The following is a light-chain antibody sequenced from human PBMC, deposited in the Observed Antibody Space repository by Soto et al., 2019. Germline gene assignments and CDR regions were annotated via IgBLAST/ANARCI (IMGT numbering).Light chain of an antibody. CDR1: SSDFGGYNF. J-gene: IGLJ1*01. Sequence: QSVLTQPASVSGSPGQSITISCIGTSSDFGGYNFVSWYQQYPGKAPKLMIYGVSNRPSGVSNRFSGSKSGNTASLTISGLQAEDEADYYCSSYTSSSTLYVFGTGTKVTVL. V-gene: IGLV2-14*01. CDR3: SSYTSSSTLYV. CDR2: GVS.